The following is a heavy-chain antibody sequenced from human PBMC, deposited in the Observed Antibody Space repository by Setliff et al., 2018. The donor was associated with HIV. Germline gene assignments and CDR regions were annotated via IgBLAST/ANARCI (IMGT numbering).Heavy chain of an antibody. D-gene: IGHD4-17*01. V-gene: IGHV4-38-2*01. CDR3: ARAAAGNTGPFDL. J-gene: IGHJ4*02. Sequence: SETLSLTCAVSNYSISSAYYWGWIRHPPGKGLEWIGSIYTSGSTNYNPSLKSRVTMSVDTSKNQFSLKLTSVTASDTAVYYCARAAAGNTGPFDLWGQGSPVTVSS. CDR1: NYSISSAYY. CDR2: IYTSGST.